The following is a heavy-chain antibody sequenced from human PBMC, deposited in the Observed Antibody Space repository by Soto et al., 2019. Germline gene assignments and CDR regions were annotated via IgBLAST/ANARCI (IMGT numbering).Heavy chain of an antibody. D-gene: IGHD2-2*01. CDR3: ASRSPALDY. J-gene: IGHJ4*02. CDR1: GFTFSSYG. CDR2: IWHDGSKK. Sequence: QVQLVESGGDVVQPGRSLRLSCAASGFTFSSYGMHWVRQAPGKGLEWVAVIWHDGSKKYYADFVKGRFTISRDNSKNTRYLQLNSLRAEDTAVYYCASRSPALDYWGQGTLVTVSA. V-gene: IGHV3-33*01.